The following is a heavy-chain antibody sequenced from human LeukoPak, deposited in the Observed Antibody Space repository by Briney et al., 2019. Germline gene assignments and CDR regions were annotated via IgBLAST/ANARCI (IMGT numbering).Heavy chain of an antibody. CDR2: ISGSGGST. CDR3: ATYTAMAHFDY. Sequence: GGSLRLSCAASGFTFSSYAMSWVRQAPGKGLEWASAISGSGGSTYYADSVKGRFTISRDNSKNTLYLQMNSLRAEDTAVYYCATYTAMAHFDYWGQGTLVTVSS. D-gene: IGHD5-18*01. CDR1: GFTFSSYA. J-gene: IGHJ4*02. V-gene: IGHV3-23*01.